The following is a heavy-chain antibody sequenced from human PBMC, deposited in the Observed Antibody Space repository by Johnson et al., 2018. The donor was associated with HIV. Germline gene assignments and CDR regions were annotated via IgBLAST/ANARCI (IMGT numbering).Heavy chain of an antibody. Sequence: MQLVESGGGLVQPGGSLRLSCAASGFTVSSNYMSWVRQAPGKGLEWVSVIYSGGSTYYADSVKGRFTISRDNSKNTLYLQMNSLRAEDTAVYYCAKGGGSGWFNDAFDIWGQGTMVTVSS. V-gene: IGHV3-53*01. CDR3: AKGGGSGWFNDAFDI. D-gene: IGHD6-19*01. CDR1: GFTVSSNY. CDR2: IYSGGST. J-gene: IGHJ3*02.